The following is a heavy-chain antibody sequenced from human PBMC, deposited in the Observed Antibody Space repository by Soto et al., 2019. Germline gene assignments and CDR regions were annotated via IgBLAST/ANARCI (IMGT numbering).Heavy chain of an antibody. V-gene: IGHV4-61*08. CDR1: CGSVSIGGNY. CDR3: ARSVFP. J-gene: IGHJ5*02. Sequence: PLATQSLICTSSCGSVSIGGNYWSWMRQSPGKGLEWIAHISYTGSANYNPSLKSRVTISVDTSKNQLSMKLSSVSAADTAVHYCARSVFPWGAGPLVTVS. CDR2: ISYTGSA.